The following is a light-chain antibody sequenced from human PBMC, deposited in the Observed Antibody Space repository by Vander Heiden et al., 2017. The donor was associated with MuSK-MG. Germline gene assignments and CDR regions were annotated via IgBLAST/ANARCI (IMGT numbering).Light chain of an antibody. CDR2: GKN. CDR1: SLRSYY. CDR3: NSRDSSGNL. V-gene: IGLV3-19*01. Sequence: SSELTQDPAVSVALGQTVRITCQGDSLRSYYASWYQQKPGQAPVLVIYGKNNRPSGIPDRFSGSSSGKTACLTITGAQAEDEADYYCNSRDSSGNLFGGGTKLTVL. J-gene: IGLJ2*01.